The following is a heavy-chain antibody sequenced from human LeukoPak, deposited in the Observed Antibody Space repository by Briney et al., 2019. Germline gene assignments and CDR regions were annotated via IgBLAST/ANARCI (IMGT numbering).Heavy chain of an antibody. CDR3: AKAFDYNGLRGEGGSFDC. Sequence: PGGSLRLSCVASGFNFSKNDMHWVRQTTERGLEWVSAIGVAGDTYYADPVKGRFTISRENGKNSVYLQMNSLRAGDTAVYFCAKAFDYNGLRGEGGSFDCWGQGALVTVPS. D-gene: IGHD4-11*01. CDR2: IGVAGDT. V-gene: IGHV3-13*01. J-gene: IGHJ4*02. CDR1: GFNFSKND.